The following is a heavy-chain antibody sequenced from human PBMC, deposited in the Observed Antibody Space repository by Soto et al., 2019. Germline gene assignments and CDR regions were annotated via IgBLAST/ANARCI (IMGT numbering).Heavy chain of an antibody. J-gene: IGHJ6*02. Sequence: PSETLSLTGALYGGSFNEYYLNWVRQTPGKGLEWIVEFNYSGTSNYKPSLENRVTLSVDTSKKQFSLRLTSVTAADTGIYFCARVRGREQSAPSGMDLWGQGTTVTVSS. CDR3: ARVRGREQSAPSGMDL. D-gene: IGHD1-1*01. V-gene: IGHV4-34*01. CDR1: GGSFNEYY. CDR2: FNYSGTS.